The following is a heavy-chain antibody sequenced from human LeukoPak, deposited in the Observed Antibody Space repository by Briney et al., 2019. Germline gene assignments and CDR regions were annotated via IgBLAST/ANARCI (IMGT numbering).Heavy chain of an antibody. J-gene: IGHJ4*02. Sequence: GGSLRLSCTASGFTFSSYGMHWVRQAPGKGLEWVAVISYDGSNKYYADSVKGRFTVSRDNSKNTLYVQMNSLRAEDTAVYYCARDPAKFWSGHDYWGQGTLVTVSS. D-gene: IGHD3-3*01. CDR3: ARDPAKFWSGHDY. CDR1: GFTFSSYG. CDR2: ISYDGSNK. V-gene: IGHV3-30*03.